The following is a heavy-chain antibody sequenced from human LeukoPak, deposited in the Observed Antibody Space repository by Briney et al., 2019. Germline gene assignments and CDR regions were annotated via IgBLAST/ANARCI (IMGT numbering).Heavy chain of an antibody. Sequence: SVKVSCKASGGTFNTYAISWVRQAPGQGLEWMGRIIPIFGITNYAQKFQGRVTITADKSTTTDYMELSRLRSEDTAVYYCARALWGDGYSYGYGDYWGQGTLVTVSS. V-gene: IGHV1-69*10. CDR3: ARALWGDGYSYGYGDY. CDR1: GGTFNTYA. D-gene: IGHD5-18*01. CDR2: IIPIFGIT. J-gene: IGHJ4*02.